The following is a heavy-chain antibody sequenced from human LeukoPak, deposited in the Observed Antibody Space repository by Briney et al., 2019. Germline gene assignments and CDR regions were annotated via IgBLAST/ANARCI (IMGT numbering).Heavy chain of an antibody. CDR1: GGTFSSHA. CDR3: ARGGPTYYYYYGMDV. Sequence: ASVKVSCKASGGTFSSHAIGWVRQATGQGLEWMGWMNPNSGNTGYAQKFQGRVTMTRNTSISTAYMELSSLRSEDTAVYYCARGGPTYYYYYGMDVWGQGTTVTVSS. CDR2: MNPNSGNT. J-gene: IGHJ6*02. V-gene: IGHV1-8*02.